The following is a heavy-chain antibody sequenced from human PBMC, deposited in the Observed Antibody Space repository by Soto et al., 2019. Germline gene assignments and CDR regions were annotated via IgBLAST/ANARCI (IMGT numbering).Heavy chain of an antibody. CDR2: ISGSGATS. V-gene: IGHV3-23*01. J-gene: IGHJ5*01. CDR3: AKTETMVVVTVQPRWFDS. D-gene: IGHD2-21*02. CDR1: GFNFNNQA. Sequence: QLLESGGGLVQPGGSLRLSCTTSGFNFNNQAMSWIRQAPGKGLEWVSTISGSGATSLYADSVKGRFTIFKDSSQAYLDLKSLRVEDSATYYCAKTETMVVVTVQPRWFDSWGRGTLVTVS.